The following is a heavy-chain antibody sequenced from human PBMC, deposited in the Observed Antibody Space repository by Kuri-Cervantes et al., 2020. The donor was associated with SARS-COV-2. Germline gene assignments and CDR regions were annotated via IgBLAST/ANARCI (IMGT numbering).Heavy chain of an antibody. CDR3: ARFEGVVPFDY. J-gene: IGHJ4*02. V-gene: IGHV4-38-2*02. D-gene: IGHD2-21*01. CDR2: IYYSGST. CDR1: GYSISSGYY. Sequence: SETLSLTCTVSGYSISSGYYWGWIRQPPGKGLEWIGSIYYSGSTYYNPSLKSRVTISVDTSKNQFSLKLSSVTAADTAVYYCARFEGVVPFDYWGQGTLVTVSS.